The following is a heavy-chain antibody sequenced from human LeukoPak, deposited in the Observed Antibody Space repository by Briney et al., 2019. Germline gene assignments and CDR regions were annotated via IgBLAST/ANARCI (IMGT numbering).Heavy chain of an antibody. Sequence: SETLSLTCTVSGGSLSSFYWTWIRQPPGKGLEWIGYIYHNGNTIYNPSLTSRVTISINVSKNQFSLSLTSVTAADTAVYYCARYVPGVSYWIFDLWGRGTLVTVSS. V-gene: IGHV4-59*01. D-gene: IGHD3-3*01. J-gene: IGHJ2*01. CDR3: ARYVPGVSYWIFDL. CDR1: GGSLSSFY. CDR2: IYHNGNT.